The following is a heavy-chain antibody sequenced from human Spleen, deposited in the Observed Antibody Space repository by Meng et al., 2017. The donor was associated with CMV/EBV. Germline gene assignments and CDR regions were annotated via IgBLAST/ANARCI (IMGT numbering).Heavy chain of an antibody. CDR1: GFTFNGYN. V-gene: IGHV3-21*01. CDR2: ISTSSTYI. Sequence: GGSLRLSCAASGFTFNGYNMNWVRQAPGKGLEWVASISTSSTYIFYTDSVKGRFTISRDNANSALYLQLDSLRAEDTAVYYCARAYYDFWCGIGYWGQGVLVTVSS. D-gene: IGHD3-3*01. J-gene: IGHJ4*02. CDR3: ARAYYDFWCGIGY.